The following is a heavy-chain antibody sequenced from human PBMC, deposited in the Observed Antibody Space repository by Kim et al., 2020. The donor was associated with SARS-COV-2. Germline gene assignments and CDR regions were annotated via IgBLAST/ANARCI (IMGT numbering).Heavy chain of an antibody. V-gene: IGHV3-21*01. CDR1: GFTFGSYA. D-gene: IGHD2-2*01. CDR2: ICKSSTCL. J-gene: IGHJ4*02. CDR3: ARMSCSSDTCSDY. Sequence: GGSLRLSCAASGFTFGSYAMNWVRQAPGKGLEWVSSICKSSTCLHYADSVKGRFTISRDNGENSLYLQMSSLSAEDTAVYYCARMSCSSDTCSDYWGQGTLFTVSS.